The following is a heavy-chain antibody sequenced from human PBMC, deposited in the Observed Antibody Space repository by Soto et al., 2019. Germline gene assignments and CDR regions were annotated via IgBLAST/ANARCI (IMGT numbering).Heavy chain of an antibody. Sequence: QVQLVESGGGVVQPGRSLRLSCAASGFTFSSYAMHWVRQAPGKGLEWVAVISYDGSNKYYADSVKGRITISRDNSKNTLYLQMNSLRAEDTAVYYCARDLYYDSSCTLAYWGQGTLVTVSS. V-gene: IGHV3-30-3*01. CDR3: ARDLYYDSSCTLAY. D-gene: IGHD3-22*01. CDR1: GFTFSSYA. CDR2: ISYDGSNK. J-gene: IGHJ4*02.